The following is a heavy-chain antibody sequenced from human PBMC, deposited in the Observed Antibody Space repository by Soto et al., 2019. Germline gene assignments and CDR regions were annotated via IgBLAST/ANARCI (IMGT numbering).Heavy chain of an antibody. CDR2: ISSNGGST. V-gene: IGHV3-64*01. Sequence: GGSXRLSCAASGFTFSSYAMHWVRQAPGKGLEYVSAISSNGGSTYYANSVKGRFTISRDNSKNTLYLQMGSLRAEDMAVYYWARGGYYYYYYMDVWGKGTTVTVSS. CDR1: GFTFSSYA. CDR3: ARGGYYYYYYMDV. J-gene: IGHJ6*03.